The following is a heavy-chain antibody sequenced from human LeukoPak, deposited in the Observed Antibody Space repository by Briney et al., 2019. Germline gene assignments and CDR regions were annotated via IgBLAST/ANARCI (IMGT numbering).Heavy chain of an antibody. V-gene: IGHV3-21*06. CDR1: GFTFSGYW. CDR2: IDSSGGYM. CDR3: LRGDRRDY. Sequence: PGGSLRLSCAASGFTFSGYWMHWARQAPGKGLEWVSSIDSSGGYMFYADSVKGRFIISRDNAKDSLYLQMNSLRVEDTAVYYCLRGDRRDYWGQGTLVTVSS. J-gene: IGHJ4*02.